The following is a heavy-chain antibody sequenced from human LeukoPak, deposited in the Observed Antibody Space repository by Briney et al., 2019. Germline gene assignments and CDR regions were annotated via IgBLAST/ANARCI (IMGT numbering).Heavy chain of an antibody. D-gene: IGHD5-12*01. J-gene: IGHJ4*02. CDR2: ISSSSSYI. CDR1: GFTFSSYS. CDR3: ARDKSRWSGYDYVDY. V-gene: IGHV3-21*01. Sequence: GGSLRLSCAASGFTFSSYSMNWVRQAPGKGLGWVSSISSSSSYIYYADSVKGRFTISRDNAKNSLYLQMNSLRAEDTAVYYCARDKSRWSGYDYVDYWGQGTLVTVSS.